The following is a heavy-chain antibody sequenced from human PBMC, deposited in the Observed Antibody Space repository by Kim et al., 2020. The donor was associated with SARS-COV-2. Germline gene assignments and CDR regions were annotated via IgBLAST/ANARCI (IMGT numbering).Heavy chain of an antibody. D-gene: IGHD3-22*01. V-gene: IGHV4-34*01. CDR2: INHSGST. J-gene: IGHJ4*01. Sequence: SETLSLTCAVYGGSFSGYYWSWIRQPPGKGLEWIGEINHSGSTNYNPSLKSRVTISVDTSKNQFSLKLNSVTAADTAVYYCAREGGISGYSSGYLNLRGDFDDWGQGTPVTVSS. CDR3: AREGGISGYSSGYLNLRGDFDD. CDR1: GGSFSGYY.